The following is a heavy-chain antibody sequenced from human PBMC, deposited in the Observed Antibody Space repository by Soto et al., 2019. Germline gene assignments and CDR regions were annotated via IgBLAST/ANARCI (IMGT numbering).Heavy chain of an antibody. CDR3: TRDRIRYFDWLLSTDY. J-gene: IGHJ4*02. CDR2: IRSKAYGGTT. CDR1: GFTFSPFW. D-gene: IGHD3-9*01. V-gene: IGHV3-49*04. Sequence: GGSLRLSCVASGFTFSPFWMSWVRQAPGKGLEWVGFIRSKAYGGTTEYAASVKGRFTISRDDSKSIAYLQMNSLKTEDTAVYYCTRDRIRYFDWLLSTDYWGQGTLVTVSS.